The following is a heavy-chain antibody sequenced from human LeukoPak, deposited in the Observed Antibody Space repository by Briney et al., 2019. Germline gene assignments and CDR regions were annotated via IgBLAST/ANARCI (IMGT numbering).Heavy chain of an antibody. Sequence: PSETLSLTCTVSGGSISSSSYYWSWIRQPPGKGLEWIGEINHSGSTNYNPSLKSRVTISVATSKNQFSLKLSSVTAADRAVYYCARRGYSSITFLNWFDPWGQGTLVTVSS. CDR3: ARRGYSSITFLNWFDP. V-gene: IGHV4-39*07. D-gene: IGHD6-13*01. J-gene: IGHJ5*02. CDR2: INHSGST. CDR1: GGSISSSSYY.